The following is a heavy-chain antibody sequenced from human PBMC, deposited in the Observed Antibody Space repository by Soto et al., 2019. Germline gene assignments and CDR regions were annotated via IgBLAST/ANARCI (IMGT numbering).Heavy chain of an antibody. CDR1: GGTFSSYA. D-gene: IGHD3-10*01. CDR3: AGTYYYGSGSYYFDY. V-gene: IGHV1-69*06. Sequence: SVKVSFKASGGTFSSYAISWVRHAPGQGLEWMGGIIPIFGTANYAQKFQGRVTITADKSTSTAYMELSSLRSEDTAVYYCAGTYYYGSGSYYFDYWGQGTLVTVSS. CDR2: IIPIFGTA. J-gene: IGHJ4*02.